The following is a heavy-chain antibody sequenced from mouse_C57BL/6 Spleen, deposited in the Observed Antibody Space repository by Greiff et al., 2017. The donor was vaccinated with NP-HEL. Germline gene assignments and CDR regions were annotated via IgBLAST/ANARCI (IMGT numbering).Heavy chain of an antibody. D-gene: IGHD2-4*01. V-gene: IGHV1-7*01. Sequence: VQLQQSGAELAKPGASVKLSCKASGFTFTSYWMHWVNQRPGQGLEWIGYINPSSGYTKYNQKFKDKVTLSADKSSSTADMQLSSLTYEDSAVYYCARFYYDYDAWLAYWGQGTLVTVSA. CDR1: GFTFTSYW. CDR3: ARFYYDYDAWLAY. J-gene: IGHJ3*01. CDR2: INPSSGYT.